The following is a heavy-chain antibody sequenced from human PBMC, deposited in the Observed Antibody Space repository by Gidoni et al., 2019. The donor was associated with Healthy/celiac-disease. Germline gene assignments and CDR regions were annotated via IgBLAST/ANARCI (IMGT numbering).Heavy chain of an antibody. CDR2: ISSNGVST. J-gene: IGHJ4*02. Sequence: EVQLVESGGGLVQPGGSLRLSCSASGFTFRSYAMHWVRQAPGKGLEYVSAISSNGVSTYYADSVKGRFTISRDNSKNTLYLQMSSLRAEDTAVYYCVKDLGVAARPDFDYWGQGTLVTVSS. CDR1: GFTFRSYA. CDR3: VKDLGVAARPDFDY. V-gene: IGHV3-64D*06. D-gene: IGHD6-6*01.